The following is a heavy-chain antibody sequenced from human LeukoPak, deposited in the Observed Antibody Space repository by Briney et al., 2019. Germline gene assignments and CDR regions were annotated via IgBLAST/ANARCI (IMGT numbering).Heavy chain of an antibody. CDR3: ARPGRQDAYNGHYWYFDL. Sequence: PSETLSLTCTVSGGSITNYYWNWIRQPPGKDLEWIGCVSYSGRTHYRSTLKSRVTISVDTSKNQFSLNLRSVTAADTAVYYCARPGRQDAYNGHYWYFDLWGRGTLVTVSS. V-gene: IGHV4-59*01. J-gene: IGHJ2*01. CDR2: VSYSGRT. CDR1: GGSITNYY. D-gene: IGHD5-24*01.